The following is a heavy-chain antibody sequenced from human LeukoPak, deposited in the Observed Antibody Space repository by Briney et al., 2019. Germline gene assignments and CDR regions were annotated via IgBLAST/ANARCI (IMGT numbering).Heavy chain of an antibody. CDR1: GGSFSGYY. Sequence: PSETLSLTCAVYGGSFSGYYWSWIRQPPGKGLEWIGEINHSGSTNYNPSLKSRVTISVDTSKNQFYLKLSSVTAADTAVYYCARGLDCSSTSCYFDYWGQGTLVTVSS. CDR3: ARGLDCSSTSCYFDY. D-gene: IGHD2-2*01. J-gene: IGHJ4*02. V-gene: IGHV4-34*01. CDR2: INHSGST.